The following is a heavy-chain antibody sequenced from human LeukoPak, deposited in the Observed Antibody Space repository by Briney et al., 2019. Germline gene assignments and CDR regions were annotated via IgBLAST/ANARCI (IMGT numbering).Heavy chain of an antibody. V-gene: IGHV1-2*02. CDR3: ARVNMYDFWSGYYTGMRKYFDY. J-gene: IGHJ4*02. CDR1: GYTFTGYY. Sequence: ASVKVSCKASGYTFTGYYMHWVRQAPGQGLEWMGWINPNSGGTNYAQKFQGRVTMTRDTSISTAYMELSRLRSDGTAVYYCARVNMYDFWSGYYTGMRKYFDYWGQGTLVTVSS. CDR2: INPNSGGT. D-gene: IGHD3-3*01.